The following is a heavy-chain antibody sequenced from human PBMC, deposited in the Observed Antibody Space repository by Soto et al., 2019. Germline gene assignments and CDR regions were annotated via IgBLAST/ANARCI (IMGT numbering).Heavy chain of an antibody. Sequence: QVQLVQSGAEVKKPGSSVKVSCKASGGTFSSYAISWVRQAPGQGLEWMGGIIPIFGTANYAQKFQGRVTITADESTSIAYMELSSLRSEDTAVYYCASAPVSSNCGGDCYLNYWGQGTLVTVSS. CDR1: GGTFSSYA. CDR2: IIPIFGTA. V-gene: IGHV1-69*01. CDR3: ASAPVSSNCGGDCYLNY. J-gene: IGHJ4*02. D-gene: IGHD2-21*02.